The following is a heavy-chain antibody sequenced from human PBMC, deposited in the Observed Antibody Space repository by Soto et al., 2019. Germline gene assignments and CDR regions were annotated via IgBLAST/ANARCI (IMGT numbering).Heavy chain of an antibody. Sequence: GGSLRLSCAASGFTFSSYAMSWVRQAPGKGLEWVSAISGSGGSTYYADSVKGRLTISRENSKNTLYLQMNSLRAEATAVYYCAKVVNWSLVAAAGTLDYWGQGTLVTVSS. D-gene: IGHD6-13*01. V-gene: IGHV3-23*01. CDR3: AKVVNWSLVAAAGTLDY. J-gene: IGHJ4*02. CDR2: ISGSGGST. CDR1: GFTFSSYA.